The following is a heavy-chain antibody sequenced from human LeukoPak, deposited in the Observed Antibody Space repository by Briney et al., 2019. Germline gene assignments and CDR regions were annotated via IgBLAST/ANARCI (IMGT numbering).Heavy chain of an antibody. CDR3: ARAPYGSGSQNWFDP. J-gene: IGHJ5*02. D-gene: IGHD3-10*01. Sequence: ASVKVSCKASGYTFTSYDVNWVRQAPGQGLEWMGIINPSGGSTSYAQKFQGIVTMTRDTSTSTVYMELSSLRSEDTAVYYCARAPYGSGSQNWFDPWGQGTLVTVSS. CDR2: INPSGGST. V-gene: IGHV1-46*01. CDR1: GYTFTSYD.